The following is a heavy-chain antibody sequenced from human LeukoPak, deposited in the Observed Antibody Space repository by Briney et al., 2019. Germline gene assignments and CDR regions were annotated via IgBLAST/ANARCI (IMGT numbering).Heavy chain of an antibody. Sequence: PSDTLSDTCTLSGGSISSYYWSWIRPPPGKGLEGIGYIYSSGSTNYNPSLKSRVTISVATTKNQFSLKLSAVTAADTAVYYCARDVRHYYYMDVWGKGTTVTVSS. J-gene: IGHJ6*03. CDR3: ARDVRHYYYMDV. V-gene: IGHV4-59*01. CDR2: IYSSGST. CDR1: GGSISSYY.